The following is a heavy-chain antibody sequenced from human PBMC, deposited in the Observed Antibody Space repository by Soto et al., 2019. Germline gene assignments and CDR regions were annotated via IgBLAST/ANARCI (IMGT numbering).Heavy chain of an antibody. D-gene: IGHD3-10*01. Sequence: PGGSLRLSCATSGFTFSSYWMSWVRQAPGKGLEWVANIKQDGSEKYYVDSVKGRFTISRDNAKNSLYLQMNSLRAEDTAVYYCARDLGSSGDYYYGMDVWGQGPTSTVSS. CDR2: IKQDGSEK. CDR3: ARDLGSSGDYYYGMDV. J-gene: IGHJ6*02. V-gene: IGHV3-7*01. CDR1: GFTFSSYW.